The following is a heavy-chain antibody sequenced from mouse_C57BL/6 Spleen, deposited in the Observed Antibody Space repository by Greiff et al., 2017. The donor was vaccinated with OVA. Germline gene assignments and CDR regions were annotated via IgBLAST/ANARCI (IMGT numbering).Heavy chain of an antibody. Sequence: QVQLQQSGAELVKPGASVKISCKASGYAFSSYWMNWVKQRPGQGLEWIGQIYPGDGDTNYNGKFKGKATLTADKSSSTAYMQLSSLTSEDSAVYFGARDYYGSSLYAMDYWGQGTSVTVSS. J-gene: IGHJ4*01. V-gene: IGHV1-80*01. CDR3: ARDYYGSSLYAMDY. CDR2: IYPGDGDT. D-gene: IGHD1-1*01. CDR1: GYAFSSYW.